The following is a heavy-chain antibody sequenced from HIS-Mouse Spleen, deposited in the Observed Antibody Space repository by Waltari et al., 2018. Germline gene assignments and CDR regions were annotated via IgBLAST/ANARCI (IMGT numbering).Heavy chain of an antibody. CDR3: AREIPYSSSWYDWYFDL. D-gene: IGHD6-13*01. V-gene: IGHV4-39*07. Sequence: QLQLQESGPGLVKPSETLSLTCTVSGGSISSSSYYWGWIRQPPGKGLEWIGSIYSSGGTYYNPGLKSRVTISVDTSKNQFSLKLSSVTAADTAVYYCAREIPYSSSWYDWYFDLWGRGTLVTVSS. J-gene: IGHJ2*01. CDR2: IYSSGGT. CDR1: GGSISSSSYY.